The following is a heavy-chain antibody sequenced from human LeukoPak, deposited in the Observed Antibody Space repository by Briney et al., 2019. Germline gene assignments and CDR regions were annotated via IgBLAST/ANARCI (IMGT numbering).Heavy chain of an antibody. CDR2: TYPSGGT. J-gene: IGHJ3*02. CDR1: GGSISSYY. D-gene: IGHD3-10*01. V-gene: IGHV4-4*07. CDR3: ARGFGSLTYEAFDI. Sequence: PSETLSLTCTVSGGSISSYYWSWIRQPAGKGLEWIGRTYPSGGTNYNPSLQSRVTMSLDTSKNQFSLKLSSVTAADTALYYCARGFGSLTYEAFDIWGQGTMVTVSS.